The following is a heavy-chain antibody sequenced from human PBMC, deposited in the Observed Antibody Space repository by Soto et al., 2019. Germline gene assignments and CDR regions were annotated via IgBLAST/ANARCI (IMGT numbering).Heavy chain of an antibody. V-gene: IGHV3-7*03. CDR1: GFILRNYW. Sequence: EVQLVESGGGLVQPGGSLRLSCADSGFILRNYWMSWVRQAPGMGLQWVASIKEDGSEKYYVDPVKGRFTISRENAKNSLYLQMNRPRAEDTAVYYWARYRSLDPWGQGILVTVSS. CDR3: ARYRSLDP. D-gene: IGHD3-16*02. CDR2: IKEDGSEK. J-gene: IGHJ5*02.